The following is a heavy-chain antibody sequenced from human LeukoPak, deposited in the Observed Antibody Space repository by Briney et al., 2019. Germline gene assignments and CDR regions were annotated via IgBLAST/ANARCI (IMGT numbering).Heavy chain of an antibody. V-gene: IGHV5-51*01. Sequence: GESLKISCKGSGYSFSNYWIGWVRQMPGKGLEWMGIIYPGDSDIRYSPSFQGQVTISADKSISTAYLQWSSLKASDTAMYYCARPRDSSSQYYFDYWGQGTLVTVSS. CDR1: GYSFSNYW. D-gene: IGHD6-6*01. CDR3: ARPRDSSSQYYFDY. J-gene: IGHJ4*02. CDR2: IYPGDSDI.